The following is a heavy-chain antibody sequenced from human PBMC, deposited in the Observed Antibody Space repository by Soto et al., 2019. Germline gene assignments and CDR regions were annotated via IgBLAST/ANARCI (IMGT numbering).Heavy chain of an antibody. CDR2: INAGNGNT. V-gene: IGHV1-3*01. Sequence: QVQLVQSGAEVKKPGASVKVSCKASGYTFTSYAMHWVRQAPGQRLEWMGWINAGNGNTKYSQKLQGRVTITRDTSASTAYMELSSLRSEDTAVYYCARVQYYYDSSGPSHNWFDPWGQGTLVTVSS. CDR1: GYTFTSYA. CDR3: ARVQYYYDSSGPSHNWFDP. D-gene: IGHD3-22*01. J-gene: IGHJ5*02.